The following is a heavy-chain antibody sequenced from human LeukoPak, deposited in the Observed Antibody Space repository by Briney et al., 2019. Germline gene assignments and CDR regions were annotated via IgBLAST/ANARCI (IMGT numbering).Heavy chain of an antibody. D-gene: IGHD6-6*01. V-gene: IGHV1-2*03. CDR1: GYTFTDYY. CDR2: IHPNSGGT. CDR3: GRKSAARKTSEFDY. Sequence: LEASVKLSCKASGYTFTDYYMNWVRQAPGQGLEWMGWIHPNSGGTNYAQKFQGRVTMTRDTSISTAYMELSRLTFDDTAVYYCGRKSAARKTSEFDYWGQGTLVTVSS. J-gene: IGHJ4*02.